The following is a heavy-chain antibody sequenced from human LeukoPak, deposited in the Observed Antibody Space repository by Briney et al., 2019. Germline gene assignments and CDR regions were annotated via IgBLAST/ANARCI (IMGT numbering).Heavy chain of an antibody. CDR1: GGSFSGYY. CDR3: ARIGRAGRYQLYYYYYMDV. V-gene: IGHV4-34*01. J-gene: IGHJ6*03. D-gene: IGHD2-2*01. Sequence: PSETLSLTCAVYGGSFSGYYWSWIRQPPGKGLEWIGEINHSGSTNYNPSLKSRVTISVDTSKNQFSLKLSSVTAADTAVYYCARIGRAGRYQLYYYYYMDVWGKGTTVTVSS. CDR2: INHSGST.